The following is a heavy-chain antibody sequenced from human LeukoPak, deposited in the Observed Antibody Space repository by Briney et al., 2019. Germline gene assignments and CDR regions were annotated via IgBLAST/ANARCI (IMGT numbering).Heavy chain of an antibody. Sequence: GGSLRLSCAASGITFSTYVMNWVRQAPGKGLEWVSGISSAGSTYYADSVKGRFTISSDNSKNTLYLQMNGLRAEDTAVYCCATSRRTFWYFDLWGRGTLVAVS. J-gene: IGHJ2*01. CDR2: ISSAGST. CDR1: GITFSTYV. CDR3: ATSRRTFWYFDL. V-gene: IGHV3-23*01.